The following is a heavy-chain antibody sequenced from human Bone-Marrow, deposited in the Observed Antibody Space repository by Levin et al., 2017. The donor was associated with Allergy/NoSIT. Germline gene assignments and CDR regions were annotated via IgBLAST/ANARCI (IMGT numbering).Heavy chain of an antibody. CDR3: ARGFAY. V-gene: IGHV3-11*01. CDR1: GFPFSDFY. CDR2: ISGRGDVT. J-gene: IGHJ4*02. Sequence: LSLTCEAAGFPFSDFYLSWIRQAPGKGLEWLSFISGRGDVTDYADSVKGRFTISRDNAKNSIYLQMDSLRAEDTALYFCARGFAYWGRGTQVTVSS.